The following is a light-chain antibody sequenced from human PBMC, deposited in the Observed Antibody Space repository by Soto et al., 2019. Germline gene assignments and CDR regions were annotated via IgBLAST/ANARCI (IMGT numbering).Light chain of an antibody. CDR2: RAS. J-gene: IGKJ4*01. V-gene: IGKV3-15*01. CDR1: QSVTSN. Sequence: EIVMTQSPATLSVSPEQRGTFSCRASQSVTSNLAWYQHKPGQAPRLLIYRASTGATRIPARFSGSGSGTEFTLTINSLQSEELAIYDCQQYNNRPVTVGGGTKGELK. CDR3: QQYNNRPVT.